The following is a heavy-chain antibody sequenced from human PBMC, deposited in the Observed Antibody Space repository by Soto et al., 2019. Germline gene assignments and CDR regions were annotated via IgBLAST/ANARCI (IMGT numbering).Heavy chain of an antibody. Sequence: QVQLVQSGAEVKTPGSSVKVSCEASGGTFSSYSINWVRQAPGQGLEWMGRLIPMFGTTDNAQRFQGRVTFTVDESTNTASMEVTDLTSEDTAVYYCARAAVLTFTRFYDVDVWGQGTTVTVSS. CDR1: GGTFSSYS. CDR2: LIPMFGTT. J-gene: IGHJ6*02. V-gene: IGHV1-69*18. D-gene: IGHD6-13*01. CDR3: ARAAVLTFTRFYDVDV.